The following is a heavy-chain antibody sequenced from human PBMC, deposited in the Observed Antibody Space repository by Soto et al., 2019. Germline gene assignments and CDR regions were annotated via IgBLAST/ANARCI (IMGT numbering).Heavy chain of an antibody. CDR3: AGTLMTTNGYWFDP. J-gene: IGHJ5*02. CDR1: GGSISSYY. CDR2: IYYSGST. D-gene: IGHD4-4*01. V-gene: IGHV4-59*08. Sequence: SQTLSLTCTVSGGSISSYYWSWIRQPPGKGLEWIGYIYYSGSTNYNPSLKSRVTISVDTSKNQFSLKLSSVTAADTAVYYCAGTLMTTNGYWFDPWGQGTLVTVSS.